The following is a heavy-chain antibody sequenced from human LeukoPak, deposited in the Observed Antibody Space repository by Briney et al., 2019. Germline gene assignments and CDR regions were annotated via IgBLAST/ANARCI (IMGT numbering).Heavy chain of an antibody. V-gene: IGHV3-33*01. CDR2: IWYDGSNK. CDR3: ARDPVTATQDFYGMDV. Sequence: GRSLRLSCAASGFTFSSYGMHWVRQAPGKGLEWVAVIWYDGSNKYYADSVKGRFTISRDNSKNTLYLQMNSLRAEDTAVYYCARDPVTATQDFYGMDVWGQGTTVTVS. CDR1: GFTFSSYG. J-gene: IGHJ6*02. D-gene: IGHD5-18*01.